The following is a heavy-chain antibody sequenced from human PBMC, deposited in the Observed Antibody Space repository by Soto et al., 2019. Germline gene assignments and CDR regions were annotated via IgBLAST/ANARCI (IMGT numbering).Heavy chain of an antibody. Sequence: EVQLVESGGGLVQPGGSLRLSCAASGFTFSGFWMSWVRQAPGKGLEWMANIKQDGSDKYYVDSVKGRFSISRDNANNSLYLQMNSLRAEDTAVYDCARGGGALDYWGQGTLVTGSS. D-gene: IGHD3-16*01. CDR2: IKQDGSDK. CDR3: ARGGGALDY. J-gene: IGHJ4*02. V-gene: IGHV3-7*01. CDR1: GFTFSGFW.